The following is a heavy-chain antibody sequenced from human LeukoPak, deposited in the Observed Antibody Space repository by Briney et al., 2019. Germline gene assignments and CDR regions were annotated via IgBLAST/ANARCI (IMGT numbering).Heavy chain of an antibody. D-gene: IGHD3-22*01. J-gene: IGHJ4*02. CDR1: GGSISSYY. Sequence: SETLSLTCTVSGGSISSYYWSWIRQPPGKGLEWIGYIYYSGSTNYNPSLKSRVTISVDTSKNQFSLMLSSVTAADTAVYYCARGVDTYYYDSSGPQFDYWGQGTLVTVSS. CDR3: ARGVDTYYYDSSGPQFDY. V-gene: IGHV4-59*01. CDR2: IYYSGST.